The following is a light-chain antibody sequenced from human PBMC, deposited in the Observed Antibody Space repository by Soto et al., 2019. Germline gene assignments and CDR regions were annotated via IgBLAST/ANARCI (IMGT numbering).Light chain of an antibody. J-gene: IGLJ1*01. CDR2: DND. V-gene: IGLV1-44*01. CDR1: SSNIGSNA. CDR3: EAWDDTLYGNV. Sequence: QSVLTQPPSASGTPGQRVTISCSGRSSNIGSNAVHWYQQLPGMAPRLLIHDNDQRRSGVPDRFSGSKSGTLASLAISGLRSEEEADYYCEAWDDTLYGNVFGTGTKVTVL.